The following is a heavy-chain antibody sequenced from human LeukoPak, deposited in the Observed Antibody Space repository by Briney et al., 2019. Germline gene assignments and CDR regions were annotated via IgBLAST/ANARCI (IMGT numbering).Heavy chain of an antibody. V-gene: IGHV4-59*01. J-gene: IGHJ4*02. Sequence: SETLSLTCAVYGGSFSGYYWTWIRQPPGKGLEWIGYIDHSGSTNYNPSLKSRVSISSDTSKNQFSLELSSVTAADTAVYYCARLKATVSIHAYFDSWGQGTLVTVSS. CDR3: ARLKATVSIHAYFDS. CDR2: IDHSGST. D-gene: IGHD4-17*01. CDR1: GGSFSGYY.